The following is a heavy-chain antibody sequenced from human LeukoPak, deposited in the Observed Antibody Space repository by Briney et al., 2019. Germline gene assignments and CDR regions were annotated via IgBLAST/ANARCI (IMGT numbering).Heavy chain of an antibody. CDR3: ARQYYYDSGGYYQANDAFDI. J-gene: IGHJ3*02. CDR2: MNPNSGNT. Sequence: ASVKVSCKASGYTFTSYDINWVRQATGQGLEWMGWMNPNSGNTGYAQKFQGRVTMTRNTSISTAYMELSSLRSEDTAVYYCARQYYYDSGGYYQANDAFDIWGQGTMVTVSS. V-gene: IGHV1-8*01. D-gene: IGHD3-22*01. CDR1: GYTFTSYD.